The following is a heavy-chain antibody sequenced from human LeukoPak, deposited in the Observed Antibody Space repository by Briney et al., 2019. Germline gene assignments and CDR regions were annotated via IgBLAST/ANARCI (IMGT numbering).Heavy chain of an antibody. D-gene: IGHD6-19*01. CDR2: ISGSGGST. J-gene: IGHJ4*02. V-gene: IGHV3-23*01. CDR1: GFTFSSYA. Sequence: GGSLRLSCAASGFTFSSYAMSWVRQAPGKGLEWVSGISGSGGSTYYVDSVKGRFTISRDNSKNRMYLQMNSLRVEDTAVFFCAKVVAVAGQYYFDYWGQGTLVTVSS. CDR3: AKVVAVAGQYYFDY.